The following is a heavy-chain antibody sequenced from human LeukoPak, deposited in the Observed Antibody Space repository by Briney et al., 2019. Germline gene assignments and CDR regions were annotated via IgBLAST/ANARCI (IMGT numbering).Heavy chain of an antibody. V-gene: IGHV3-23*01. D-gene: IGHD3-22*01. CDR2: ISGSGGST. Sequence: GGSLRLSCAASGFTFSSYAMSWVRQAPGKALEWVSAISGSGGSTYYADSVKGRFTISRDNSKNTLYLQMNSLRAEDTAVYYCAKDFEVVSGVYYYDSSGYYFDYWGQGTLVTVSS. CDR3: AKDFEVVSGVYYYDSSGYYFDY. CDR1: GFTFSSYA. J-gene: IGHJ4*02.